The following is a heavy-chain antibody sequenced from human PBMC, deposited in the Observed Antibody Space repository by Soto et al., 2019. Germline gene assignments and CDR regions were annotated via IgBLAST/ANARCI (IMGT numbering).Heavy chain of an antibody. CDR3: ARDRGVSSGYPYGDFDY. CDR2: ISYDGSNK. V-gene: IGHV3-30-3*01. J-gene: IGHJ4*02. D-gene: IGHD3-22*01. Sequence: GGSLRLSCAASGFTFSSYAMHWVRQAPGKGLEWVAVISYDGSNKYYADSVRGRFTISRDNSKNTLYLQMNSLRAEDTAVYYCARDRGVSSGYPYGDFDYWGQGTLVNVS. CDR1: GFTFSSYA.